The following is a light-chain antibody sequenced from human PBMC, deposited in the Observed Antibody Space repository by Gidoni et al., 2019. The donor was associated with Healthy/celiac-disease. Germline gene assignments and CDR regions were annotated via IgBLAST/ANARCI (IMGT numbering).Light chain of an antibody. CDR1: QDISNY. V-gene: IGKV1-33*01. CDR2: AAS. Sequence: IQITLSPSSLSASVGDRVTITCQASQDISNYLNWYQQKPGKAPKLLIYAASNLETGVPSRFSGSGSGTDFTFTISSLQPEDIATYYCQQYDNIPYTFGQGTKLEIK. CDR3: QQYDNIPYT. J-gene: IGKJ2*01.